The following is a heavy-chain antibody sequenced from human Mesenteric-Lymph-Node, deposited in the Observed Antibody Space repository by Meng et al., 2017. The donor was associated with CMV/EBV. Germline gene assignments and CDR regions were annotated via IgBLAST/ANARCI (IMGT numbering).Heavy chain of an antibody. V-gene: IGHV3-7*01. J-gene: IGHJ4*02. Sequence: GESLKISCAASGFSFNNYWMSWVRQAPGKGLEWVANIKQDGSEKYYVDSVKGRFTISRDNAKNSLYLQMNSLRAEDTAVYYCARDKGVGAMDYWGQGTLVTVSS. D-gene: IGHD1-26*01. CDR1: GFSFNNYW. CDR2: IKQDGSEK. CDR3: ARDKGVGAMDY.